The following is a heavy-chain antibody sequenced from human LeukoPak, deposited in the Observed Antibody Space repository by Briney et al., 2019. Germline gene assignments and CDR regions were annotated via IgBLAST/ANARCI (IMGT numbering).Heavy chain of an antibody. J-gene: IGHJ5*02. CDR2: ISAYNGNT. Sequence: ASVTVSCKASGYTFTSYGISWVRQAPGQGLEWMGWISAYNGNTNYAQKLQGRVTMTTDTSTSTAYMELRSLRSDDTAVYYCARVGLDSSGWARFDPWGQGTLVTVSS. CDR3: ARVGLDSSGWARFDP. D-gene: IGHD6-25*01. V-gene: IGHV1-18*04. CDR1: GYTFTSYG.